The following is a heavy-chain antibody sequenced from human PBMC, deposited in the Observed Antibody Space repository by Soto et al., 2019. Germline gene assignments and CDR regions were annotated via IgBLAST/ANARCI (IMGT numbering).Heavy chain of an antibody. CDR1: GFTFSSYS. D-gene: IGHD1-26*01. CDR2: ISSSSSYI. Sequence: GGSLRLSCAASGFTFSSYSMNWVRQAPGKGLEWVSSISSSSSYIYYADSVKGRFTISRDNAKNSLYLQMNSLRAEDTAVYYCARERRYAGVGATTPHGMDVWGQGTTVTVSS. V-gene: IGHV3-21*01. CDR3: ARERRYAGVGATTPHGMDV. J-gene: IGHJ6*02.